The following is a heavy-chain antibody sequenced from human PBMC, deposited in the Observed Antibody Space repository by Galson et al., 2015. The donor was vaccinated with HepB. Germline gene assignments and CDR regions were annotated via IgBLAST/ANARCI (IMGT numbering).Heavy chain of an antibody. Sequence: SVKVSCKASGSTFSSYAISWVRQAPGQGLEWMGGIIPIFGTANYAQKFQGRVTITADESTSTAYMELSSLRSEDTAVYYCARGEMATITGAFDIWGQGTMVTVSS. J-gene: IGHJ3*02. CDR2: IIPIFGTA. D-gene: IGHD5-24*01. CDR1: GSTFSSYA. CDR3: ARGEMATITGAFDI. V-gene: IGHV1-69*13.